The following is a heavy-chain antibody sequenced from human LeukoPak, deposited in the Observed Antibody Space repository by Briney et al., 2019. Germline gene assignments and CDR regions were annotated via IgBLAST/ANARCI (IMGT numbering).Heavy chain of an antibody. CDR1: GGSLSNYY. V-gene: IGHV4-59*01. CDR3: ATNYYDSSGYYH. D-gene: IGHD3-22*01. Sequence: SETLSLTCIVSGGSLSNYYWSWIRQPPGKGLEWIGYIYYSGSTNYNPSLKSRVTISVDTSKNQFSLKLSSVTAADTAVYYCATNYYDSSGYYHWGQGTLVTVSS. CDR2: IYYSGST. J-gene: IGHJ4*02.